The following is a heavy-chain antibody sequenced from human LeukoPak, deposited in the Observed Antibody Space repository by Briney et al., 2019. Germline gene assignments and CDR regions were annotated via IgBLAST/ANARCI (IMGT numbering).Heavy chain of an antibody. V-gene: IGHV3-69-1*01. J-gene: IGHJ4*02. CDR1: GFTFSAYT. Sequence: PGGSLRLSCEASGFTFSAYTMNWVRQAPGKGLEWLSYISRSSTIYYADSVKGRFTISRDNAKNSLYLQMNSLRAEDTAVYYCAKKNYCDGWGQGTLVTVSS. CDR3: AKKNYCDG. CDR2: ISRSSTI.